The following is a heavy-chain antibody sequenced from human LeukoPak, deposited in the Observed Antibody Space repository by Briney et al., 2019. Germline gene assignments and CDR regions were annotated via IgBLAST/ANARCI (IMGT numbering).Heavy chain of an antibody. D-gene: IGHD3-3*01. Sequence: SETLSLTCFVSGGSISSYYWSWLRQPPEKGVEGIGYIDDSGSTNYNPSLKSRITISIDTSRNQFSLRLSSVTAADTAVYYCARVGDFSLEKWGRGTLVTVSS. V-gene: IGHV4-59*01. CDR3: ARVGDFSLEK. J-gene: IGHJ4*02. CDR2: IDDSGST. CDR1: GGSISSYY.